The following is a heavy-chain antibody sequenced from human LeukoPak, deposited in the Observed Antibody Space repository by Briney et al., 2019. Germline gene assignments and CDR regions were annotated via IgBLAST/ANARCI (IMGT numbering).Heavy chain of an antibody. D-gene: IGHD2-21*01. V-gene: IGHV3-30*04. CDR3: AREGLIPAVNTPLSAFDS. Sequence: HSGRSLRLSCAASGFTFSIYTFHWVRQTPGKGLEWVALISYDGSVESYAESVKGRFTISRDDSKHTLYLQMNSLRPEDTAVYYCAREGLIPAVNTPLSAFDSWGQGTMVTVSS. CDR2: ISYDGSVE. J-gene: IGHJ3*02. CDR1: GFTFSIYT.